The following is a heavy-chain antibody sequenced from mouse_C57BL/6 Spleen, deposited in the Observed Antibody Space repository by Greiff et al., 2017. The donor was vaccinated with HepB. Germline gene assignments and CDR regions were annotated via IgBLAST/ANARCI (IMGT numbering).Heavy chain of an antibody. CDR2: ISSGGDYI. CDR1: GFTFSSYA. D-gene: IGHD1-1*01. CDR3: TRDPFYYGSSYGDYAMDY. J-gene: IGHJ4*01. Sequence: EVQRVESGEGLVKPGGSLKLSCAASGFTFSSYAMSWVRQTPEKRLEWVAYISSGGDYIYYADTVKGRFTISRDNARNTLYLQMSSLKSEDTAMYYCTRDPFYYGSSYGDYAMDYWGQGTSVTVSS. V-gene: IGHV5-9-1*02.